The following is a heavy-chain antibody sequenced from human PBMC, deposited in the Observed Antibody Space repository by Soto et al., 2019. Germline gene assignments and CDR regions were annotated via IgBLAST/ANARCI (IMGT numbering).Heavy chain of an antibody. V-gene: IGHV3-74*01. CDR2: NSDGSST. J-gene: IGHJ5*02. CDR1: GFTFSSYL. D-gene: IGHD3-22*01. CDR3: ARVAPYYYDCSGYCYDAYWFVP. Sequence: GGSLRLSCAASGFTFSSYLMHWVRQAQGKGLVWVSRNSDGSSTSYADSVKGRFTISRDNAKNTLYLQMSSLRAEDTAVYYCARVAPYYYDCSGYCYDAYWFVPSGPGTLVT.